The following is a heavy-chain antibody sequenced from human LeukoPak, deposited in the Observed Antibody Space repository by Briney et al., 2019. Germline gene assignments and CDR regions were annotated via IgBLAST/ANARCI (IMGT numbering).Heavy chain of an antibody. CDR3: ARRDYGGKHFDY. Sequence: GPPLKISCKGSGYPFSSYWIAWVRQMPGKGLEWMGIIYPGDSDTRYSPSFQAQVTISADKSISTAYLQWSSLKASDTAMYYCARRDYGGKHFDYWGQGTLVTVSS. CDR1: GYPFSSYW. V-gene: IGHV5-51*01. D-gene: IGHD4-23*01. J-gene: IGHJ4*02. CDR2: IYPGDSDT.